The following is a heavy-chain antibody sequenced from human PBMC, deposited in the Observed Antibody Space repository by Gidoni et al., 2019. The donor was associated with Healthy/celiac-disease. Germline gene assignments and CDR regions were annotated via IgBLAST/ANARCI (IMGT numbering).Heavy chain of an antibody. Sequence: SYGLHWVRQAPGKGLEWVAVISYDGSNKYYADSVKGRFTISRDNSKNTLYLQMNSLRAEDTAVYYCAKDRRRGYYSGMDVWGQGTTVTVSS. J-gene: IGHJ6*02. D-gene: IGHD3-10*01. CDR3: AKDRRRGYYSGMDV. V-gene: IGHV3-30*18. CDR2: ISYDGSNK. CDR1: SYG.